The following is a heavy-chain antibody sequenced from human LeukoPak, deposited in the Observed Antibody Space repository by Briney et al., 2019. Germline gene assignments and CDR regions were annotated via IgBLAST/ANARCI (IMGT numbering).Heavy chain of an antibody. Sequence: NASETLSLTCTVSGDSIGQDYWNWIRQPPGRELEWIGHISNSGSANYNPSLKSRVTISVDRSKSQFSLRLNSMTAADTAFYYCATAPNPDYFDYWGQGTLATVSS. D-gene: IGHD3-16*01. CDR3: ATAPNPDYFDY. J-gene: IGHJ4*02. CDR2: ISNSGSA. CDR1: GDSIGQDY. V-gene: IGHV4-59*01.